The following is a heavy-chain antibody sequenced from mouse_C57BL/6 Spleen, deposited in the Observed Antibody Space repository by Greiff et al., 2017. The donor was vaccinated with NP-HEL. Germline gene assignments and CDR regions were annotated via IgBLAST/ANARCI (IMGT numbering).Heavy chain of an antibody. CDR3: ARRRDYAMDY. CDR2: INPNNGGT. J-gene: IGHJ4*01. Sequence: VQLKHSGPELVKPGASVKISCKASGYTFTDYYMNWVKQSHGKSLEWIGDINPNNGGTSYNQKFKGKATLTVDKSSSTAYMELRSLTSEDSAVYYCARRRDYAMDYWGQGTSVTVSS. CDR1: GYTFTDYY. V-gene: IGHV1-26*01.